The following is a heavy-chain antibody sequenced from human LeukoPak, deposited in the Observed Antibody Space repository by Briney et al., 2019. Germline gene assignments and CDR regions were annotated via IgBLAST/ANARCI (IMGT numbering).Heavy chain of an antibody. CDR2: IFYSGST. J-gene: IGHJ4*02. V-gene: IGHV4-59*08. CDR1: GGSISSYY. D-gene: IGHD6-13*01. Sequence: PSETLSLTCTVSGGSISSYYWSWIRQPPGKGLEGIGYIFYSGSTNYNPSLKSRVTISVDTSKNQFSLKLSSVTAADTAVYYCASYSSTWPNHYFDSWGQGTLVTVSS. CDR3: ASYSSTWPNHYFDS.